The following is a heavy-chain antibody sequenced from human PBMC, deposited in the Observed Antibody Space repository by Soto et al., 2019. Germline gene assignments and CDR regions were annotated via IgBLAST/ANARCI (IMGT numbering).Heavy chain of an antibody. CDR2: VFSSVSA. Sequence: XTLSLPCIVSGVSLRSYTWSWVRQPANKGLEWIGRVFSSVSATYKPSLKSRVSISIDTPEDRISLQLQSVTAADAGVYFCARDGMTTGDTWGPGTLGTVS. J-gene: IGHJ4*02. D-gene: IGHD2-21*02. V-gene: IGHV4-4*07. CDR1: GVSLRSYT. CDR3: ARDGMTTGDT.